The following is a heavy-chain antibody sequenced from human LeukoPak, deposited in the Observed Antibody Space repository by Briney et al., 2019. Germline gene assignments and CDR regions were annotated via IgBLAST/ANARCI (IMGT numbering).Heavy chain of an antibody. CDR1: GFTFSSYG. CDR2: ISYDGSNK. V-gene: IGHV3-30*18. Sequence: PGGSLRLSCAASGFTFSSYGMHWVRQAPGKGLEWVAVISYDGSNKYYADSVKGRFTISRDNSKNTLYLQMNSLRAEDTAVYYCAKIGGGGDPAFIDYWGQGTLVTVSS. J-gene: IGHJ4*02. CDR3: AKIGGGGDPAFIDY. D-gene: IGHD2-21*02.